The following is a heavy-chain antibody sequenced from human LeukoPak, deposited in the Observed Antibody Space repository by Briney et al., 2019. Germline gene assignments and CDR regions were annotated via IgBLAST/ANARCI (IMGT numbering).Heavy chain of an antibody. J-gene: IGHJ4*02. CDR3: ARGPIWFGESSAVLDY. CDR2: ISGSGGSA. V-gene: IGHV3-23*01. Sequence: PGGSLRLSCAASGFTFSSYAMSWVRQAPGKGLEWVSAISGSGGSAYYADSVKGRFTISRDNSKNTLYLQMNSLRPEDTAVYYCARGPIWFGESSAVLDYWGQGTLVIVSS. CDR1: GFTFSSYA. D-gene: IGHD3-10*01.